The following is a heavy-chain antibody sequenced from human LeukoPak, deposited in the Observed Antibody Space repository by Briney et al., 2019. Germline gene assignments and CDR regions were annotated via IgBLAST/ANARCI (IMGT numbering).Heavy chain of an antibody. D-gene: IGHD2-2*01. Sequence: GSLRLSCAASGFTFKNNAMTWVRQAPGKGQEWVSAINGGGDDTEYADSVKGRFTISRANSKNTLYLQMNSLRPEDTAVYYCARCTASCYANAFDVWGQGTLLTVSS. V-gene: IGHV3-23*01. J-gene: IGHJ3*01. CDR2: INGGGDDT. CDR1: GFTFKNNA. CDR3: ARCTASCYANAFDV.